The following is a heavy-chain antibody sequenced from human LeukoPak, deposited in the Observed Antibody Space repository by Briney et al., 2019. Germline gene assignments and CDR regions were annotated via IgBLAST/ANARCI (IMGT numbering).Heavy chain of an antibody. J-gene: IGHJ6*02. CDR2: ISGSGGST. D-gene: IGHD3-22*01. V-gene: IGHV3-23*01. CDR3: AKILSTAVVPTSGMDV. CDR1: GFTFSSYA. Sequence: GGSLRLSCVASGFTFSSYAMSWVRQAPGKGLEWVSAISGSGGSTYYADSVKGRFTISRDNSKNTLYLQMNSLRAEDTAVYYCAKILSTAVVPTSGMDVWGQGTTVTVSS.